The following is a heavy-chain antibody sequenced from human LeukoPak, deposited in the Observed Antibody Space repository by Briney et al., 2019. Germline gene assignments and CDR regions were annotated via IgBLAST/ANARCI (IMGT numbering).Heavy chain of an antibody. J-gene: IGHJ6*03. CDR3: ARDSNYMDF. V-gene: IGHV4-61*02. CDR2: IYTSGST. CDR1: GGSISSGNYY. Sequence: PSETLSLTCTVSGGSISSGNYYWSWIRQPAGKGLEWIGRIYTSGSTNYNPSLKSRVTISVDTSKNQFSLKLSSVTAADTAVYYCARDSNYMDFWGKGTTVTISS.